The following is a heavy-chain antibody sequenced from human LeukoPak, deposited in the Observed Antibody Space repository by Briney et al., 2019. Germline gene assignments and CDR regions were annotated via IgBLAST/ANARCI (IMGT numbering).Heavy chain of an antibody. CDR2: INPNSGGT. J-gene: IGHJ6*03. D-gene: IGHD2-2*01. Sequence: GASVKVSCKASGYTFTGYYMHWVRQAPGQGLEWMGWINPNSGGTNYAQNFQGRVTMARDTSISTAYMELTRLTSDDTAVYYCARDPCRRSNTTCRKGPSYYYYMDVWGKGTTVTVSS. CDR3: ARDPCRRSNTTCRKGPSYYYYMDV. V-gene: IGHV1-2*02. CDR1: GYTFTGYY.